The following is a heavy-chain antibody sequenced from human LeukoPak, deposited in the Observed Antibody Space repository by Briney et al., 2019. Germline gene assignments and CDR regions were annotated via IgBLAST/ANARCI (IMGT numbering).Heavy chain of an antibody. CDR3: AKDGNCGGDCYGWFDP. D-gene: IGHD2-21*02. V-gene: IGHV3-33*06. Sequence: GGSLRLSCAASGFTFSSYGMHWVRQAPGKGLEWVAVIWYDGSNKYYADSVKGRFTISRDNSKNTLYLQMNSLRAEDTAVYYCAKDGNCGGDCYGWFDPWGQGALVTVSS. J-gene: IGHJ5*02. CDR2: IWYDGSNK. CDR1: GFTFSSYG.